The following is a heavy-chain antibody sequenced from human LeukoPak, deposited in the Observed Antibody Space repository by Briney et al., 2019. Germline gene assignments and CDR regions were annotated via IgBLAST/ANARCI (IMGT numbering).Heavy chain of an antibody. CDR1: GFSFSDYY. CDR3: ARRVGATSDH. CDR2: INGRSSNI. V-gene: IGHV3-11*01. D-gene: IGHD1-26*01. Sequence: GGSLRLSCAASGFSFSDYYMTWVRQAPGRGLEWVSYINGRSSNIYYADTVKGRFTISRDNSKNSIYLHMNRLRVDDTAVYYCARRVGATSDHWGQGSLVTVAS. J-gene: IGHJ1*01.